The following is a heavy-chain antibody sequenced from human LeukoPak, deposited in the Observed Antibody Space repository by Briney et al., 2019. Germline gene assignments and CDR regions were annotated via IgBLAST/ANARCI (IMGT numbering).Heavy chain of an antibody. CDR1: GGSISSSSYY. Sequence: SETLSLTCTVSGGSISSSSYYWGWIRQPPGKGLEWIGSIYYSGSTYYNPSLKSRVTISVDTSKNQFSLKLSSVTAADTAVYYCARAGGYSSGWYAKKTVWYYYYYYMDVWGKGTTVTVSS. J-gene: IGHJ6*03. CDR3: ARAGGYSSGWYAKKTVWYYYYYYMDV. CDR2: IYYSGST. V-gene: IGHV4-39*07. D-gene: IGHD6-19*01.